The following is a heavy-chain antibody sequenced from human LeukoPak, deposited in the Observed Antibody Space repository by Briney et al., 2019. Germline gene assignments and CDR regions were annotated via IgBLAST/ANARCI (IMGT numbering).Heavy chain of an antibody. CDR2: ITHSGST. CDR3: ARTIAVAGTVWVWFDP. J-gene: IGHJ5*02. CDR1: GGSFSTYY. D-gene: IGHD6-19*01. Sequence: PSETLSLTCAVDGGSFSTYYWSWVRQPPGKGLEWIGEITHSGSTDYNPSLKSRVTISVDTSKNQFSLKLTSVTAADTAVYYCARTIAVAGTVWVWFDPWGQGTLVTVSS. V-gene: IGHV4-34*01.